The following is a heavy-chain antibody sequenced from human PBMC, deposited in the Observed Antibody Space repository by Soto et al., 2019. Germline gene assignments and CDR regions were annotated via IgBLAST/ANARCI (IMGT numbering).Heavy chain of an antibody. J-gene: IGHJ5*02. CDR3: ARGRQQWLVQGGWFDP. CDR1: GGSFSGYY. D-gene: IGHD6-19*01. CDR2: INHSGST. V-gene: IGHV4-34*01. Sequence: SETLSLTCAVYGGSFSGYYWSWISQPPGKGLEWIGEINHSGSTNYNPSLRSRVTISVDTSKNQFSLKLSSVTAADTAVYYCARGRQQWLVQGGWFDPWGQGTLVTVSS.